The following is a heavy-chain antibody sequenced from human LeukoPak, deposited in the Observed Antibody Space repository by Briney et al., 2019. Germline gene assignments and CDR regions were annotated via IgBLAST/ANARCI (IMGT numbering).Heavy chain of an antibody. Sequence: GGCLRLSRAASGFIFSTYGMYSVRQTPHKRLEWVAFIRHDGSIKNYADSVKGRSTISRDNSKNALYLQMNSLRAEDTAVYYCAKDSLADIDYWGQGTLVTVSS. J-gene: IGHJ4*02. CDR2: IRHDGSIK. V-gene: IGHV3-30*02. D-gene: IGHD3-16*01. CDR3: AKDSLADIDY. CDR1: GFIFSTYG.